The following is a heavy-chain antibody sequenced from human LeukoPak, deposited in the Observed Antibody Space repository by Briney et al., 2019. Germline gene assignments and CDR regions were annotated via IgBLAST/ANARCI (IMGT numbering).Heavy chain of an antibody. J-gene: IGHJ6*03. CDR1: GYTFTSYG. V-gene: IGHV1-18*01. D-gene: IGHD3-10*01. CDR3: AREGLIWFGELFPQGGYMDV. CDR2: ISAYNGNT. Sequence: GASVKVSCKASGYTFTSYGISWVRQAPGQGLEWMGWISAYNGNTNYAQKLQGRVTMTTDTSTSTAYMELRSLRSDDTAVYYCAREGLIWFGELFPQGGYMDVWGKGTTVTVSS.